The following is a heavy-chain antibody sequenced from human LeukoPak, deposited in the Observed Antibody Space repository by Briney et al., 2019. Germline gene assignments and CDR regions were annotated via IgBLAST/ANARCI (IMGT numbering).Heavy chain of an antibody. Sequence: GGSLRLSCTASGFTVSSNYMSWVRQAPGKGLEWVSVIYSGGSTYYADSVKGRFTISRDNSKNTLYLQMNSLRAEDTAVYYCARDLRRFLGAEGGFDPWGQGTLVTVSS. J-gene: IGHJ5*02. D-gene: IGHD1-26*01. CDR1: GFTVSSNY. CDR2: IYSGGST. CDR3: ARDLRRFLGAEGGFDP. V-gene: IGHV3-53*01.